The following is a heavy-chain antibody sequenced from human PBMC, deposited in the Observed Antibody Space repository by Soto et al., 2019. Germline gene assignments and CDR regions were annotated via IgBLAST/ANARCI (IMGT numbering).Heavy chain of an antibody. Sequence: PSETLSLTCAVYGGSFSGYYWSWIRQPPGKGLEWIGEINHSGSTNYNPSLKSRVTISVDTSKNQFSLKLSSVTAADTAVYYCARRNVLRFLEPRDWFDPWGQGTLVTVSS. D-gene: IGHD3-3*01. V-gene: IGHV4-34*01. CDR1: GGSFSGYY. CDR2: INHSGST. J-gene: IGHJ5*02. CDR3: ARRNVLRFLEPRDWFDP.